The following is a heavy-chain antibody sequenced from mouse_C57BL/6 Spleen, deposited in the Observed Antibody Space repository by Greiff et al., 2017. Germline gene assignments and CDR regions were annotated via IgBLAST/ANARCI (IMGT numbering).Heavy chain of an antibody. J-gene: IGHJ1*03. D-gene: IGHD2-12*01. CDR3: ARSYYSSWYFDV. Sequence: VQLQQSGAELAKPGASVKLSCKASGYTFTSYWMHWVKQRPGQGLEWIGYLNPSSGYTKYNQKFKDKATLAADKSSSTAYMQLSSLTYEDSAVYYCARSYYSSWYFDVWGTGTTVTVSS. CDR2: LNPSSGYT. CDR1: GYTFTSYW. V-gene: IGHV1-7*01.